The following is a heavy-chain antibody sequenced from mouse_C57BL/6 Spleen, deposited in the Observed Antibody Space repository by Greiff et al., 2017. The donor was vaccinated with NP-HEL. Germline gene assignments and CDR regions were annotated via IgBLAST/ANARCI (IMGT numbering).Heavy chain of an antibody. D-gene: IGHD3-1*01. V-gene: IGHV1-80*01. Sequence: VQLQQSGAELVKPGASVKISCKASGYAFSSYWMNWVKQRPGKGLEWIGQIYPGDGDTNYNGKFKSKATLTVDTSSSTAYMQLSSLTSEDSAVYYCARSGYYNSFDYWGQGTTLTVSS. CDR2: IYPGDGDT. CDR3: ARSGYYNSFDY. CDR1: GYAFSSYW. J-gene: IGHJ2*01.